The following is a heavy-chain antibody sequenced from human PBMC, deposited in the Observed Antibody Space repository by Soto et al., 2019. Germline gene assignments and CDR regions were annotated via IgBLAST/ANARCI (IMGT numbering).Heavy chain of an antibody. D-gene: IGHD1-26*01. CDR3: ASEWELLPRFAFDI. CDR1: GFTFSSYA. Sequence: QVQLVESGGGVVQPGRSLRLSCAASGFTFSSYAMHWVRQAPGKGLEWVAVISYDGSNKYYADSVKCRFTISRDNSKNTLYLQMNSLRAEDTAVYYCASEWELLPRFAFDIWGQGTMVTVSS. J-gene: IGHJ3*02. V-gene: IGHV3-30-3*01. CDR2: ISYDGSNK.